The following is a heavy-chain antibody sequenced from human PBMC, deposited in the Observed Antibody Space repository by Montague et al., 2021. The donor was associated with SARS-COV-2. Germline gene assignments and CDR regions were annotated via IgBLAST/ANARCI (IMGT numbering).Heavy chain of an antibody. V-gene: IGHV6-1*01. J-gene: IGHJ6*02. CDR2: TYYRSKWYN. Sequence: CAISGDSVSSNSAAWNWIRQSPSRGLEWLGRTYYRSKWYNDYAVSVKSRITINPDSSKNQFSLQLNSVTPEDTAVYYCARQPLGYDFVYYYYGMDVWGQGTTVTVSS. D-gene: IGHD5-12*01. CDR3: ARQPLGYDFVYYYYGMDV. CDR1: GDSVSSNSAA.